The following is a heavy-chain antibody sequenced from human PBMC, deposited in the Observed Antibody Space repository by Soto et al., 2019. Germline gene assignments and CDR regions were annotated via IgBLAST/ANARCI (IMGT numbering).Heavy chain of an antibody. CDR3: AKDRHLPGITAAGPTDY. D-gene: IGHD6-13*01. Sequence: PGGSLRLSCAASGFTFSSYAMSWVRQAPGKGLEWVSAISGGGGSTYYADSVKGRFTISRDNSKNTLYLQMNSLRAEDTAVYYCAKDRHLPGITAAGPTDYWGQGTQVTVSS. CDR2: ISGGGGST. V-gene: IGHV3-23*01. J-gene: IGHJ4*02. CDR1: GFTFSSYA.